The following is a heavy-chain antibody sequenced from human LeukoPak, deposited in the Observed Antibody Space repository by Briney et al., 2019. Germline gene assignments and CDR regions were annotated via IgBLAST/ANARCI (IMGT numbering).Heavy chain of an antibody. J-gene: IGHJ3*02. CDR3: ARGATIDYGDAFDI. CDR2: MNPNSGNT. D-gene: IGHD4-17*01. Sequence: VASVKVSCKASGGTFSSYAISWVRQAPGQGLEWMGWMNPNSGNTGYAQKFQGRVTITRNTSISTAYMELSSLRSEDTAVYYCARGATIDYGDAFDIWGQGTMVTVSS. CDR1: GGTFSSYA. V-gene: IGHV1-8*03.